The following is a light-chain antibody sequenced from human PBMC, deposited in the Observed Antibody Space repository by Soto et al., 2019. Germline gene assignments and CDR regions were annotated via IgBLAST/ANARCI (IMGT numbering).Light chain of an antibody. CDR1: SSDVGGYDY. V-gene: IGLV2-14*01. CDR3: SSKRGSTGV. CDR2: DVS. Sequence: QSVLTQPASVSGSPGQTITISCTGTSSDVGGYDYVSWHQQHPGKAPKLMIYDVSKRPSGVSNRFSGSKSGNTASLTISGLQAEDEADYYCSSKRGSTGVFGTGTKVNRP. J-gene: IGLJ1*01.